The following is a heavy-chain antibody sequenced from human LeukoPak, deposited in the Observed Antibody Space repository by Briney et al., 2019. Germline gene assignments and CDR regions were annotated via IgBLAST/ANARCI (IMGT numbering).Heavy chain of an antibody. Sequence: SETLSLTCTVSGGSISNSNYYWGWIRQPPGKGLEWIGNIYYSGSTYYNPSLRSRVTISVDTSKNQFSLKLSSVTAADTAVYYCARERHSSGYFGYWGQGTLVTVSS. J-gene: IGHJ4*02. D-gene: IGHD3-22*01. CDR3: ARERHSSGYFGY. CDR2: IYYSGST. CDR1: GGSISNSNYY. V-gene: IGHV4-39*02.